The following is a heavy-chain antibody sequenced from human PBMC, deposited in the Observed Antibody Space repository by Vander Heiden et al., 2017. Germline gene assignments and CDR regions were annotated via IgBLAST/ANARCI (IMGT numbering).Heavy chain of an antibody. CDR3: ATTMVRGVIKPYYYYGMDV. CDR1: GYTFTSYG. CDR2: ISAYNGNT. Sequence: ASVKVSCKASGYTFTSYGISWVRQAPGQGLNWMEWISAYNGNTNYAQKLQGRVTMTTDTSTSTAYMELRSLRSEDTAVYYCATTMVRGVIKPYYYYGMDVWGQGTTVTVSS. J-gene: IGHJ6*02. V-gene: IGHV1-18*01. D-gene: IGHD3-10*01.